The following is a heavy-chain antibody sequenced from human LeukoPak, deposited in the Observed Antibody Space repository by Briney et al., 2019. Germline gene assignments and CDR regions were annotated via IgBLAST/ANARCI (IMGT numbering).Heavy chain of an antibody. CDR3: ARDGIAAAGTFDY. V-gene: IGHV3-21*01. Sequence: GGSLRLSCAASGFTFSDYYMNWVRQAPGKGLELVSSISSSSTYIYYADSVKGRFTISRDNAKNSLYLQMNSLRAEDTAVYYCARDGIAAAGTFDYWGQGTLVTVSS. CDR1: GFTFSDYY. CDR2: ISSSSTYI. J-gene: IGHJ4*02. D-gene: IGHD6-13*01.